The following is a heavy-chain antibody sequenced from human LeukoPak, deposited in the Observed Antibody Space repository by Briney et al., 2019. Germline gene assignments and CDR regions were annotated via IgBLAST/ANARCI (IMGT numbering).Heavy chain of an antibody. CDR1: GFTFSSYA. CDR3: AKDHCSSSSCNGDY. CDR2: ISISGGST. D-gene: IGHD2-2*01. J-gene: IGHJ4*02. Sequence: GGSLRLSCAASGFTFSSYAMSWVRQAPGKGLEWVSAISISGGSTYYADSVKGRFTISRDNSRNTLYLQMNSLRAEDTAVYYCAKDHCSSSSCNGDYWGQGTRVSVSS. V-gene: IGHV3-23*01.